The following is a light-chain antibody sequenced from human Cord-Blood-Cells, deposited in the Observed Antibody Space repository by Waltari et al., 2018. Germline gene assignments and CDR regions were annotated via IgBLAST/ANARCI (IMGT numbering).Light chain of an antibody. V-gene: IGLV1-47*01. J-gene: IGLJ3*02. CDR1: ISNIGSTY. CDR2: RNN. CDR3: AAWDDSLSGPVWV. Sequence: QSVLTQPPSASGTPGQRVTLSCSGSISNIGSTYVYWYQQLPGTAPKLLIYRNNQRPPGFPDRFSGSKSGTSASLAISGLRSEDEADYYCAAWDDSLSGPVWVFGGGTKLTVL.